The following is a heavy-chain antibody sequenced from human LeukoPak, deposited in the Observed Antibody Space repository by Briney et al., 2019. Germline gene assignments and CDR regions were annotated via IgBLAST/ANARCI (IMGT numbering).Heavy chain of an antibody. CDR3: ARGYCGGGTYYANYFDY. D-gene: IGHD2-15*01. CDR2: INSDGSIT. V-gene: IGHV3-74*01. CDR1: GFTLTNHW. Sequence: GGSLRLSCAASGFTLTNHWMHWVRQAPGKGLVWVSRINSDGSITTYADSVKGRFTISRDNAKNTLYLQMHSLRAEDTAVYYCARGYCGGGTYYANYFDYWGQGVLVTVSS. J-gene: IGHJ4*02.